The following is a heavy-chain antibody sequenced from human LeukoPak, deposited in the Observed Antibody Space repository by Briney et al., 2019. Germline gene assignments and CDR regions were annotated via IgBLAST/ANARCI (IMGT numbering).Heavy chain of an antibody. J-gene: IGHJ3*02. V-gene: IGHV4-59*12. CDR2: IYYSGST. CDR3: ARTTPRLDAFDI. Sequence: SETLSLTCTVSGGSISSYYWSWIRQPPGKGLEWIGYIYYSGSTNYNPSLKSRVTMSVDTSKNQFSLKLSSVTAADTAVYYCARTTPRLDAFDIWGQGTMVTVSS. D-gene: IGHD4-17*01. CDR1: GGSISSYY.